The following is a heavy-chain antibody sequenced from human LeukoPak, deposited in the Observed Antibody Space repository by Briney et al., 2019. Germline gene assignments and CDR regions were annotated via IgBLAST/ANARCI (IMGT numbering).Heavy chain of an antibody. J-gene: IGHJ4*02. CDR2: IGSNGGST. CDR3: ARAVGASYSGSYFFDY. CDR1: GFNLSGYA. V-gene: IGHV3-64*04. Sequence: GGSLRLSCAASGFNLSGYAMHWVRQAPGKGLESVSAIGSNGGSTYYAKSVKGRFTISRDNAKNSLYLQMNSLRAGDTAAYYCARAVGASYSGSYFFDYWGQGTLVTVSS. D-gene: IGHD1-26*01.